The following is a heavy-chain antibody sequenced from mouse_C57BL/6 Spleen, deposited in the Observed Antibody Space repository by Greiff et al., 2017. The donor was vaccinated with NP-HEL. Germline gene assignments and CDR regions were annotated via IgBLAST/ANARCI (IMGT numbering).Heavy chain of an antibody. J-gene: IGHJ2*01. Sequence: QVQLQQSGAELVRPGASVKLSCKASGYTFTDYYINWVKQRPGQGLEWIARIYPGSGNTYYNEKFKGKATLTAEKSSSTAYMQLSSLTSEDSAVYFCARGGYLFDYWGQGTTLTVSS. CDR1: GYTFTDYY. CDR3: ARGGYLFDY. CDR2: IYPGSGNT. D-gene: IGHD2-2*01. V-gene: IGHV1-76*01.